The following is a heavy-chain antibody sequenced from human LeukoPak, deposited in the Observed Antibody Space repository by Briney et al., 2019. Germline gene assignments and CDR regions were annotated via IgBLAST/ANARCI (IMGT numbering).Heavy chain of an antibody. V-gene: IGHV1-2*02. Sequence: ASVKVSCKASGYTFTDYDMHWVRQAPGQGLEWMGWINPNNGGTNYAQKFQGRVTMTRDTSISTAYMELSRLRSDDTAVYYCARERGQQVRFDPWGQGTLVPVSS. D-gene: IGHD6-13*01. CDR3: ARERGQQVRFDP. J-gene: IGHJ5*02. CDR2: INPNNGGT. CDR1: GYTFTDYD.